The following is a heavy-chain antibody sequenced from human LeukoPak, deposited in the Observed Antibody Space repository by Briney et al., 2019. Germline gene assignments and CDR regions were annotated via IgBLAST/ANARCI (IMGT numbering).Heavy chain of an antibody. CDR1: GFTFSSYW. J-gene: IGHJ3*02. CDR3: ARGPIVVVRDAFDI. V-gene: IGHV3-7*01. CDR2: IKQDGSEK. Sequence: GGSLRLSCAASGFTFSSYWMSWVRQAPGKGLEWVANIKQDGSEKYYVDSVKGRFTISRDNAKNSLYLQMNSLRAEDTAVYYCARGPIVVVRDAFDIWGQGTMVTVSS. D-gene: IGHD3-22*01.